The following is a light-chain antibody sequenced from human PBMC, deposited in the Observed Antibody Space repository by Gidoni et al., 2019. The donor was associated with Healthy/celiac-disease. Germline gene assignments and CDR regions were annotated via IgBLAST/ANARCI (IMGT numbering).Light chain of an antibody. CDR3: QQRSNWPWT. V-gene: IGKV3-11*01. CDR2: DAS. J-gene: IGKJ1*01. CDR1: QSVSSY. Sequence: DIVLTHSPATLSLSPAERATLSCRASQSVSSYFAWYQQKPGQAPRSLIYDASNRATGIPARFSGSGSGTDFTRTISILEPEDFAVYYCQQRSNWPWTFGQGTKVEIK.